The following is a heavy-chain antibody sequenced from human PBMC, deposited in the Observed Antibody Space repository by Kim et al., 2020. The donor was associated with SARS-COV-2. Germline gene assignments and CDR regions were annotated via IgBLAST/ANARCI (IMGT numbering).Heavy chain of an antibody. J-gene: IGHJ6*02. V-gene: IGHV3-30-3*01. CDR3: ARGNYYESVSLSDYYNGMDV. CDR1: GLSFVSSA. Sequence: GRSLRLSCAASGLSFVSSAMNWVRQAPGKGLEWVAVISFDGRNKAYAGSVKGRVTISRDNSKSTLHLQMNSLRVEDTAVYYCARGNYYESVSLSDYYNGMDVWGQGTTVTVSS. D-gene: IGHD3-10*01. CDR2: ISFDGRNK.